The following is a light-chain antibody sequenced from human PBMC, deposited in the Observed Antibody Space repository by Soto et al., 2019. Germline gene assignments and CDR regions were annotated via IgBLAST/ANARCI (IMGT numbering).Light chain of an antibody. V-gene: IGKV3-15*01. Sequence: EMVMTQSPATLSVSLGERATLSSRASQSISTKLVWYQQTPGQAPRLLIYGASTRATGIPARFSGSGSGPDFTHTTSSLQAEVFAVYYCQQYDQGWTFGQGTKVDIK. CDR1: QSISTK. CDR3: QQYDQGWT. CDR2: GAS. J-gene: IGKJ1*01.